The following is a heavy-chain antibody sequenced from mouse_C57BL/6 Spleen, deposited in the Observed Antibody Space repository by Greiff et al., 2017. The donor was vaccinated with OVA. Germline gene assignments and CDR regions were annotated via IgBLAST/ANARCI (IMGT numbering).Heavy chain of an antibody. V-gene: IGHV6-3*01. CDR3: PPFYYDPSYYAMDY. D-gene: IGHD2-4*01. J-gene: IGHJ4*01. CDR2: IRLKSDNYAT. CDR1: GFTFSNYW. Sequence: EVMLVESGGGLVQPGGSMKLSCVASGFTFSNYWMNWVRQSPEKGLEWVAQIRLKSDNYATHYAESVKGRFTISRDDSKSSVYLQMNNLRAEDTGIYYCPPFYYDPSYYAMDYWGQGTSVTVSS.